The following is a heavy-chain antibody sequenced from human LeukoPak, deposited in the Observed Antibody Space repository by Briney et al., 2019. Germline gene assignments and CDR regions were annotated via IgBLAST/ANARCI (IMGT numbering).Heavy chain of an antibody. Sequence: GGSLKLSCAASGFSFSNVWMNWVRQAPGKGLEWVGRVKSETDGATTDYAAPVKGRFTTSRDASKNTLYLQMNSLNTEDTAVYYCAKAIGRNFIVGFDYWGQGVLVTVSS. J-gene: IGHJ4*02. CDR2: VKSETDGATT. D-gene: IGHD1-7*01. CDR3: AKAIGRNFIVGFDY. V-gene: IGHV3-15*01. CDR1: GFSFSNVW.